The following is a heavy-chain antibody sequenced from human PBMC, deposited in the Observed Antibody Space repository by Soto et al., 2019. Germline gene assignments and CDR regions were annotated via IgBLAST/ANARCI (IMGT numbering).Heavy chain of an antibody. CDR3: AREGCYYDILTGYFRGWFDP. CDR1: GYTFTGYY. Sequence: ASVKVSCKASGYTFTGYYMHWVRQAPGQGLEWMGWINPNSGGTNYAQKFQGRVTMTRDTSISTAYMELSRLRSDDTAVYYCAREGCYYDILTGYFRGWFDPWGPGTLVTVSS. CDR2: INPNSGGT. V-gene: IGHV1-2*02. J-gene: IGHJ5*02. D-gene: IGHD3-9*01.